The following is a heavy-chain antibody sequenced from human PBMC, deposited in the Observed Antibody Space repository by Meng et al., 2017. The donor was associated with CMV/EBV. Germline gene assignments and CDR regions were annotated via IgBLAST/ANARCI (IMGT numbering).Heavy chain of an antibody. CDR1: GGTFSSHA. CDR3: GRKSERAGYFDP. Sequence: SVQVSCQASGGTFSSHAINWVRQAPGQGLEWMGGIIPILGIANYAPNFQGRVTITADKSTSTADMELRSLKSEDTAVYYCGRKSERAGYFDPWGQGTLVTVSS. CDR2: IIPILGIA. V-gene: IGHV1-69*10. J-gene: IGHJ4*02.